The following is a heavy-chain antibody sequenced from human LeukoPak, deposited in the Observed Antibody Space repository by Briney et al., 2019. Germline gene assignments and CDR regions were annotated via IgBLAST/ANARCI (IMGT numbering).Heavy chain of an antibody. Sequence: GGSLRLSCAASGFTFSDYYMNWIRQAPGKGLEWVSYISSSSGGTKYYADSVKGRFTISRDNAKNSLYLQMNSLRAEDTAVYYCAELGITMIGGVWGKGTTVTISS. CDR3: AELGITMIGGV. V-gene: IGHV3-11*04. D-gene: IGHD3-10*02. CDR2: ISSSSGGTK. CDR1: GFTFSDYY. J-gene: IGHJ6*04.